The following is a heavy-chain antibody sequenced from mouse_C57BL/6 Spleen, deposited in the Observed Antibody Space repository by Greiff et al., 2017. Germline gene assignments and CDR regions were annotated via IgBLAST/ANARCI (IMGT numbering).Heavy chain of an antibody. CDR2: ISNGGGST. V-gene: IGHV5-12*01. CDR3: ARGGNPYAMDY. Sequence: EVQLVESGGGLVQPGGSLKLSCAASGFTFSDYYMYWVRQTPEKRLEWVAYISNGGGSTYYPDTVKGRFTISRDNAKNTLYLQMSRLKSEDTAMYYCARGGNPYAMDYWGQGTSVTVSS. D-gene: IGHD2-1*01. J-gene: IGHJ4*01. CDR1: GFTFSDYY.